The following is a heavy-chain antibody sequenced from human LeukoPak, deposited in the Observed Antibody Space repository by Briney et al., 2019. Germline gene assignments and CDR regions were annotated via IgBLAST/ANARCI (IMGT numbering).Heavy chain of an antibody. D-gene: IGHD6-19*01. V-gene: IGHV3-30*02. CDR2: IQYDGNKR. J-gene: IGHJ4*02. CDR3: ANTMYSSAWSPFDH. Sequence: GGSLRLSCAASTFTFSSYGMHWVRQAPGKGLGWVAFIQYDGNKRYYAVSVKGRFTISRDNSKNTLYLQMLSLRPDDTALYYCANTMYSSAWSPFDHWGRGTLVTVSS. CDR1: TFTFSSYG.